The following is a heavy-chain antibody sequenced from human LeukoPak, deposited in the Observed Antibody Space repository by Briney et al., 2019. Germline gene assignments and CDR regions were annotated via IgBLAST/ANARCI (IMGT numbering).Heavy chain of an antibody. CDR2: ISGSGGST. D-gene: IGHD5-18*01. Sequence: GGSLRLSCAASGFTFSSYAMSWVRQAPGKGLEWVSAISGSGGSTYYADSVKGRFTISRDNSKNTLYLQMNSLRAEDTAVYYCAKSEGFIQLRRIDYWGQGTLVTVSS. CDR1: GFTFSSYA. CDR3: AKSEGFIQLRRIDY. J-gene: IGHJ4*02. V-gene: IGHV3-23*01.